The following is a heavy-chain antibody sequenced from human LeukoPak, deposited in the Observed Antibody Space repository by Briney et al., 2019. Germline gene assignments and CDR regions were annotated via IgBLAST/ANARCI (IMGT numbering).Heavy chain of an antibody. CDR2: IYYSGST. CDR1: GGSISSYY. CDR3: ATYSGSYYEAWFDP. Sequence: SETLSLTCTVSGGSISSYYWSWIRQPPGKGLEWIGYIYYSGSTNYNPSLKSRVTISVDTSKNQFSLKLSSVTAADTAVYYCATYSGSYYEAWFDPWGQGTLVTVSS. V-gene: IGHV4-59*01. J-gene: IGHJ5*02. D-gene: IGHD1-26*01.